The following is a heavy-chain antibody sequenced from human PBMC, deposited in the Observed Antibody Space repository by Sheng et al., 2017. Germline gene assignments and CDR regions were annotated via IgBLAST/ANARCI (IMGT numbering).Heavy chain of an antibody. CDR3: ARDFKLSWGHAVVLDL. D-gene: IGHD3-16*01. CDR2: IYHSGRA. J-gene: IGHJ2*01. Sequence: QVQLQESGPGLVKPSETLSLTCSVSDYSISTDYYWAWIRQPPGKGLEWIGSIYHSGRANYNPSLKSRVTISLDTSRSQFSLRLNSVTAADTAYYYCARDFKLSWGHAVVLDLWGRGTLVHCL. V-gene: IGHV4-38-2*02. CDR1: DYSISTDYY.